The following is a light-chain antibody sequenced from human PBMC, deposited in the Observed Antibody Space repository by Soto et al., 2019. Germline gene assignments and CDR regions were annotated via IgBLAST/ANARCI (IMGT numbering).Light chain of an antibody. V-gene: IGLV2-8*01. CDR2: EVN. Sequence: QSALTQPPSASGSPGQSVAISCTGTSSDVVGYNYVSWYQQHPGKAPKLMIYEVNKRPSGVPDRFSGYKSGNTASLTVSGLQAEDEAAYYCISYAGSSNVFGTGTKLPVL. CDR3: ISYAGSSNV. J-gene: IGLJ1*01. CDR1: SSDVVGYNY.